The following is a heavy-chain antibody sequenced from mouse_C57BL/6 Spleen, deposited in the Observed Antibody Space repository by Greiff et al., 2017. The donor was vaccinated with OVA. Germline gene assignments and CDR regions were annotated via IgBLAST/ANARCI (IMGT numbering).Heavy chain of an antibody. D-gene: IGHD3-2*02. V-gene: IGHV1-4*01. CDR3: ASRAAQATFSAMDY. Sequence: QVQLQQSGAELARPGASVKMSCKASGYTFTSYTMHWVNQRPGQGLEWIGYINPSSGYTKYNQKFKDKATLTADKSSSTSYMQLSSLTSEYSAVYYFASRAAQATFSAMDYWGQGTSVTVSS. CDR2: INPSSGYT. CDR1: GYTFTSYT. J-gene: IGHJ4*01.